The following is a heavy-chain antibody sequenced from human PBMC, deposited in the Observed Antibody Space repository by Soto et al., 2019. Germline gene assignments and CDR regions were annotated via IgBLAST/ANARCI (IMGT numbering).Heavy chain of an antibody. CDR2: INPSGGST. D-gene: IGHD3-16*02. Sequence: ASVKVSCKASGYTFTSYYMHWVRQAPGQGREWMGIINPSGGSTSYAQKFQGRVTMTRDTSTSTVYMELSSLRSEDTAVYYCARGGYGITFGGVIVSPSPYWGQGTLVTVSS. CDR1: GYTFTSYY. J-gene: IGHJ4*02. CDR3: ARGGYGITFGGVIVSPSPY. V-gene: IGHV1-46*03.